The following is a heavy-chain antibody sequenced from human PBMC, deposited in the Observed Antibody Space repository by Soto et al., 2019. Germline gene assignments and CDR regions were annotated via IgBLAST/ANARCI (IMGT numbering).Heavy chain of an antibody. V-gene: IGHV1-18*01. D-gene: IGHD1-1*01. CDR3: ARGNNDIDY. Sequence: ASVKVSCKASGFTFTSYVINWVRQAPGQGLEWMGWISVYNGNTNSAQKFQNRVTMTTDTSTTTAFMELRSLRSDDTAVYYCARGNNDIDYWGQGTLVTVSS. CDR2: ISVYNGNT. J-gene: IGHJ4*02. CDR1: GFTFTSYV.